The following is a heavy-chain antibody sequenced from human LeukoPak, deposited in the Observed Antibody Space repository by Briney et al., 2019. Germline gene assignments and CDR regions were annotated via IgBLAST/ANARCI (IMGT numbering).Heavy chain of an antibody. CDR3: ARDILRNDGYNYDS. Sequence: SETLSLTCTVSGGSVSSGSYYWNWIRQPPGKGLEYIGYVSDSGSTNYSPSLKSRVTISVDTSKNQFSLKLTSVTAADTAVYYCARDILRNDGYNYDSWGQGTLVTVSS. CDR2: VSDSGST. D-gene: IGHD5-24*01. CDR1: GGSVSSGSYY. J-gene: IGHJ5*01. V-gene: IGHV4-61*01.